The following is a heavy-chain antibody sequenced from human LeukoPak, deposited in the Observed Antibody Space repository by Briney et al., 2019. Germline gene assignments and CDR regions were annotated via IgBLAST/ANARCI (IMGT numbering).Heavy chain of an antibody. CDR1: GFTFSSYW. V-gene: IGHV3-74*01. D-gene: IGHD1-26*01. Sequence: GGSLRLSCAASGFTFSSYWMHWVRQAPGKGLVWVSRINSDGSSTSYADSVKGRFTISRDNAKNMLYLQMNSLRAEDTAVYYCARARGSARFDYWGQGTLVTVSS. CDR2: INSDGSST. J-gene: IGHJ4*02. CDR3: ARARGSARFDY.